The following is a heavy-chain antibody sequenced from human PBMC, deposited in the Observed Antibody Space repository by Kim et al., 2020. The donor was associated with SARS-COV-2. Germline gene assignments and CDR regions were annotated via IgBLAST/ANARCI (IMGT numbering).Heavy chain of an antibody. CDR3: PRDELRHGY. CDR1: GYTCTSYA. CDR2: INTKTGNP. J-gene: IGHJ4*02. Sequence: ASVKFSCKASGYTCTSYAMNWVRKVPGQGLEWMGWINTKTGNPTYAQGFTGRFVLSLDTSVRTAYLQISILKAEDTAVYYCPRDELRHGYWGQGTLVTVS. D-gene: IGHD1-7*01. V-gene: IGHV7-4-1*02.